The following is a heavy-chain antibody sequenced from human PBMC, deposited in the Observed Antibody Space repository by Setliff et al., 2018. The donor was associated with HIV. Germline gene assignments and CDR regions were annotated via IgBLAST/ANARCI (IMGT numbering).Heavy chain of an antibody. Sequence: GGSLRLSCAASGSTFSNYEMNWVRQAPGKGLEWVSYISIGGENRLYAASVKGRFAISRDNARDSLFLQMNNLRAEDTAVYYCARKDPYCSNINCYGDWFVSWGQGALVTVSS. J-gene: IGHJ5*01. V-gene: IGHV3-48*03. D-gene: IGHD2-2*01. CDR2: ISIGGENR. CDR3: ARKDPYCSNINCYGDWFVS. CDR1: GSTFSNYE.